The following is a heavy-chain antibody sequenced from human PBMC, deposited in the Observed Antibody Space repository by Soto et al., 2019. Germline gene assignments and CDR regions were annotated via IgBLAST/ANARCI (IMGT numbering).Heavy chain of an antibody. CDR2: IYYRGST. V-gene: IGHV4-59*01. Sequence: SETLSLTCTVSGGSISSYYWSWIRQPPGKGLEWIGYIYYRGSTNYNPSLKSRVTISVDTSKNQFSLKLSSVTAADTAVYYCARDRGSTPYYYYGMDVWGQGTTVTVSS. D-gene: IGHD3-10*01. CDR1: GGSISSYY. CDR3: ARDRGSTPYYYYGMDV. J-gene: IGHJ6*02.